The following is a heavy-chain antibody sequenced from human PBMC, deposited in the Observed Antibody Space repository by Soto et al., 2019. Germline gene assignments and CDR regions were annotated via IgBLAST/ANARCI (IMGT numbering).Heavy chain of an antibody. CDR1: GYTFTSYD. V-gene: IGHV1-8*01. D-gene: IGHD3-9*01. Sequence: ASVKVSCKASGYTFTSYDINWVRQATGQGLEWMGWMNPNSGNTGYAQKFQGRVTMTRNTSISTAYMELSSLRSEDTAVYYCARGPVLRYFDWLLPYYYYYYYMDVWGKGTTVTVSS. CDR3: ARGPVLRYFDWLLPYYYYYYYMDV. J-gene: IGHJ6*03. CDR2: MNPNSGNT.